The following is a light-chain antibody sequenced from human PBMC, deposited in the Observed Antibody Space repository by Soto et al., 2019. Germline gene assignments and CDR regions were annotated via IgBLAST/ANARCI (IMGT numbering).Light chain of an antibody. V-gene: IGKV3-20*01. J-gene: IGKJ4*01. CDR2: GTS. CDR3: QHYGSSPLT. CDR1: QSVSSSY. Sequence: EIVLTQSPGTLSLSPGERATLSCRASQSVSSSYLAWYQQKPGQAPRLPIYGTSSSATGIPDRFSGSGSGTDFTLTISRLEPEDFAVYYCQHYGSSPLTFGGGTKVEIK.